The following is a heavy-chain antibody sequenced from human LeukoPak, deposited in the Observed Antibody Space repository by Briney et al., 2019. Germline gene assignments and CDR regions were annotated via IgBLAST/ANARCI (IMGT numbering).Heavy chain of an antibody. CDR3: ARQRFTMRAYAGNWFDP. CDR1: GGSISSSNW. CDR2: IYHSGST. V-gene: IGHV4-4*02. J-gene: IGHJ5*02. Sequence: PSGTLSLTCAVSGGSISSSNWWSWVRQPPGKGLEWIGEIYHSGSTNYNPSLKSRVTISVDKSISTAYLQWSSLKASDTAMYYCARQRFTMRAYAGNWFDPWGQGTLVTVSS. D-gene: IGHD3-10*01.